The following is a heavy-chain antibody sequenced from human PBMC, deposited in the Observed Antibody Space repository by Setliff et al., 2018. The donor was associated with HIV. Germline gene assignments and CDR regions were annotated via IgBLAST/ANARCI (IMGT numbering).Heavy chain of an antibody. D-gene: IGHD4-17*01. CDR1: GFTFNTYG. V-gene: IGHV3-33*01. Sequence: GGSLRLSCAASGFTFNTYGMHWVRQAPGRGLEWVAVIWYGGTNIYYADSVKGRFTISRDNSKNTLYLQMNSLRAEDTAVYYCARDRGYGDYVFDYWGQGTPVTVSS. CDR3: ARDRGYGDYVFDY. J-gene: IGHJ4*02. CDR2: IWYGGTNI.